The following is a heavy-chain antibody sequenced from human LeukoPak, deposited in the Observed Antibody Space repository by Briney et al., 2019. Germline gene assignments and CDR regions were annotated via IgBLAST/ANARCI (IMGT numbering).Heavy chain of an antibody. CDR3: ARDVPKLLWFGEPHSDY. Sequence: ASVKVSCKASGYTFTSYGISWVRQAPGQGLEWMGWISAYNGNTNYAQKLQGRVTMTTDTSTSTAYMELRSLRSDDTAVYYCARDVPKLLWFGEPHSDYWGQGTLVTVSS. CDR1: GYTFTSYG. J-gene: IGHJ4*02. CDR2: ISAYNGNT. D-gene: IGHD3-10*01. V-gene: IGHV1-18*01.